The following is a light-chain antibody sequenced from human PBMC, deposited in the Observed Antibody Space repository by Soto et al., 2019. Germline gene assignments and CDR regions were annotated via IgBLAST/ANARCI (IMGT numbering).Light chain of an antibody. CDR3: QQANSFPLT. CDR1: QSVGSY. CDR2: GAS. J-gene: IGKJ4*01. Sequence: EIVLTQSPATLSLSPGERATLSCRASQSVGSYLAWYQQKPGQAPRPLIYGASKRAPGVSARFSGSGSGTDFTLTISSLEPEDFATYYCQQANSFPLTFGGGTKLEIK. V-gene: IGKV3-11*01.